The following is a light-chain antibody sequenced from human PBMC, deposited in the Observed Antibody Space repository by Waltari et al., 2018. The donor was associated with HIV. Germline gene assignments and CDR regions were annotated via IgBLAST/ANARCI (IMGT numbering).Light chain of an antibody. CDR3: AAWDDRMNGFYV. CDR2: NNH. J-gene: IGLJ1*01. Sequence: QSVLTQPPSASGTPGQRVSISCSGSSSNIGTRTVNWFQQLPGTAPTLLIYNNHQRPSVVPDRFAGSKSGTSASLAISGLQSEDEADYYCAAWDDRMNGFYVFGTGTKVTVL. CDR1: SSNIGTRT. V-gene: IGLV1-44*01.